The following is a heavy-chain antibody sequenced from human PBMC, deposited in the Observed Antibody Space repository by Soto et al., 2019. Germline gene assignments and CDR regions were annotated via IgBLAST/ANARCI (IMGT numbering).Heavy chain of an antibody. CDR1: GFTFSSYA. V-gene: IGHV3-23*01. CDR2: ISGSGGST. J-gene: IGHJ6*02. Sequence: GGSLRLSCAASGFTFSSYAMSWVRQAPGKGLEWVSAISGSGGSTYYADSVKGRFTISRDNSKNTLYLQMNSLRAEDTAVYYCAKDKVWFGELFLHYYYYGMDVWGQGTTVTVSS. CDR3: AKDKVWFGELFLHYYYYGMDV. D-gene: IGHD3-10*01.